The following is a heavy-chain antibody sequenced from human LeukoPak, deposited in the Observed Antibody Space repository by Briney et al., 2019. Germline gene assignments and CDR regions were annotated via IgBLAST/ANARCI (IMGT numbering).Heavy chain of an antibody. Sequence: SGTLSLTCDVSKDPIISFDHSWSWIRHFPGKGLEWMGYRHSTGNSYYNPSLRGRVFISEDSSTGHLSLTLSFVTAADTALYYCARHILDGDNGSKGFDLWGQGILVTVSS. CDR3: ARHILDGDNGSKGFDL. V-gene: IGHV4-30-4*07. J-gene: IGHJ4*02. CDR1: KDPIISFDHS. D-gene: IGHD2-21*02. CDR2: RHSTGNS.